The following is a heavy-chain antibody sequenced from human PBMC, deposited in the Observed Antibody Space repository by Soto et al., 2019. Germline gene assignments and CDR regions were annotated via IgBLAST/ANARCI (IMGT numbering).Heavy chain of an antibody. CDR3: AKRYSSGYYRRGYFDS. J-gene: IGHJ4*02. V-gene: IGHV3-23*01. Sequence: EVQLLESGGGLVQPGGSLRLSCAASGFTFSSYAMSWVRQAPGKGLEWVSAISGSGGSTYYADSEKGRFTISRDNSKNTLYLQMNSLRAEDTAVYYCAKRYSSGYYRRGYFDSWGQGTLVTVSS. CDR1: GFTFSSYA. CDR2: ISGSGGST. D-gene: IGHD3-22*01.